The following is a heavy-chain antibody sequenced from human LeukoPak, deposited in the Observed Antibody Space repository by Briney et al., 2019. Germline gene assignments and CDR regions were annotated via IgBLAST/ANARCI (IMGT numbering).Heavy chain of an antibody. Sequence: GGSLRLSCAASGFTFNKWSMNWVRQAPGKGLEWVSNIISRADTTHYADSVKGRFTISRDNAKNSLFLQLNSLRAEDTAVYYCARGRGYCTGASCDIDYWGQGTLVTVSS. J-gene: IGHJ4*02. CDR2: IISRADTT. CDR3: ARGRGYCTGASCDIDY. D-gene: IGHD2-8*02. CDR1: GFTFNKWS. V-gene: IGHV3-48*04.